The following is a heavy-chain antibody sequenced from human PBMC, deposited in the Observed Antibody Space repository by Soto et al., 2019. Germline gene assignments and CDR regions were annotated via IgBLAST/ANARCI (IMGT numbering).Heavy chain of an antibody. V-gene: IGHV3-53*01. Sequence: EVQLVESGGGLIQPGGSLRLSCAASGFTVSSNYMSWVRQAPGKGLEWVSVIYSGGSTYYADSVKGRFTISRDNSENTLYLQMNSLRAEDTAVYYCAREVYYYYYGMDVWGQGTTVTVSS. CDR3: AREVYYYYYGMDV. CDR1: GFTVSSNY. CDR2: IYSGGST. J-gene: IGHJ6*02.